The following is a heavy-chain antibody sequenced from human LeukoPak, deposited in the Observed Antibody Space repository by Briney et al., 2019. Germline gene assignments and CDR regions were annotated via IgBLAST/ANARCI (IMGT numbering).Heavy chain of an antibody. D-gene: IGHD1-26*01. CDR3: ASRRGKLYGMDV. J-gene: IGHJ6*02. V-gene: IGHV3-23*01. CDR2: ISGSGDST. Sequence: GASLRLSCAASGFTFSSYAMSWVRQAPGKGLEWVSSISGSGDSTYYADSVKGRFTISRDNAKNSLYLQMNSLRADDTAVYYCASRRGKLYGMDVWGQGTTVTVSS. CDR1: GFTFSSYA.